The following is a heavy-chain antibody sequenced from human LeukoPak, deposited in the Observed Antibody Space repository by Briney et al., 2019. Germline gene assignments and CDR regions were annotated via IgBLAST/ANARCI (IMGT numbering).Heavy chain of an antibody. J-gene: IGHJ4*02. V-gene: IGHV3-15*01. Sequence: GRSLRLFCEVSRLMLSDAWMRWVRQPSRRGLEWVGRTKSNTEGRTTDYAATVKGRFTISRDDARSTLSLQINSLKSEDTAVYYCTTYRAWELLGGDCWGQGTLVTVSS. CDR3: TTYRAWELLGGDC. D-gene: IGHD2-15*01. CDR2: TKSNTEGRTT. CDR1: RLMLSDAW.